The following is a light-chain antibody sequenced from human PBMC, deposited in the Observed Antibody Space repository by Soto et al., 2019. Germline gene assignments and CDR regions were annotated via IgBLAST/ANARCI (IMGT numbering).Light chain of an antibody. CDR2: KAS. J-gene: IGKJ1*01. CDR3: LQYDGPWTFGHQYDSLWT. V-gene: IGKV1-5*03. CDR1: QSISDW. Sequence: DIQMTQSPSTLSASVGDRVTITCRASQSISDWLAWYQQKPGKAPNLLIYKASSLESGVPSRFSGSGSGTEFTLTISNLQPDDFATYYCLQYDGPWTFGHQYDSLWTFGQGTKVDI.